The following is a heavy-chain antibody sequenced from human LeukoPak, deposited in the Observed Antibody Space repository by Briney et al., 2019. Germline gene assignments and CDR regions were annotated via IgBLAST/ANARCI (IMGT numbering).Heavy chain of an antibody. CDR1: GFEFGDRG. D-gene: IGHD3-3*01. Sequence: PGGSLRLSCAASGFEFGDRGMSWVRQRPGKGLEWVAGINWNGDSTGYGDSVRGRFTISRDNAQNSLYLQMNSLRDDDTALYYCAGGDRNGWYFYYWGQGTLVTVSS. J-gene: IGHJ4*02. CDR2: INWNGDST. V-gene: IGHV3-20*04. CDR3: AGGDRNGWYFYY.